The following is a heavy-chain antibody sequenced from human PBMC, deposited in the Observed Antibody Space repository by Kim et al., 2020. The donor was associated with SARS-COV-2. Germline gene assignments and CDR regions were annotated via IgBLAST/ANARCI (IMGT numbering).Heavy chain of an antibody. V-gene: IGHV7-4-1*02. D-gene: IGHD5-18*01. CDR3: ARDRYSYGLNWFDP. Sequence: YAQGFTGRFVFSLETSVSTAYLRISSLKAEDTAVYYCARDRYSYGLNWFDPWGQGTLVTVSS. J-gene: IGHJ5*02.